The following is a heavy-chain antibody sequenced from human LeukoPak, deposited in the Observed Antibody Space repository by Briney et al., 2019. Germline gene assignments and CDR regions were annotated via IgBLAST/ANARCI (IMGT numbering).Heavy chain of an antibody. J-gene: IGHJ4*02. V-gene: IGHV4-59*01. CDR2: IHYSGNT. D-gene: IGHD5-24*01. Sequence: SETLSLTCSVSGDSIRNYYWSWIRQPPGKGLEWVGHIHYSGNTDYNPSLKSRVTISLDVSENQFFLRLSSVTAADTAVYYCARSRDGSLYYFDYWGQGTLVTVSS. CDR1: GDSIRNYY. CDR3: ARSRDGSLYYFDY.